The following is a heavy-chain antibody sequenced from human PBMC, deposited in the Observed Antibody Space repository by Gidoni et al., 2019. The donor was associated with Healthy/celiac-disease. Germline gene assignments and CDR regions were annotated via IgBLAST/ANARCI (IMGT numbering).Heavy chain of an antibody. D-gene: IGHD2-21*01. Sequence: EVQLVQSGAEVKKPGESLKISCKGSGDSDTSYWIGGVRQMTGKGMEWLGIIYPGDSYPISSPSFQGQVTISADKSISTAYLQCSSLKASDTAMYYCATATAYCGGDCYSSFDYWGQGTLVTVSS. V-gene: IGHV5-51*03. CDR2: IYPGDSYP. J-gene: IGHJ4*02. CDR3: ATATAYCGGDCYSSFDY. CDR1: GDSDTSYW.